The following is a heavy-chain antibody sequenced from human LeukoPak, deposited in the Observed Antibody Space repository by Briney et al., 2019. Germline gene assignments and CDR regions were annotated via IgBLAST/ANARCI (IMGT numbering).Heavy chain of an antibody. CDR1: GLTFRNYA. D-gene: IGHD6-19*01. CDR2: TTDIGDIS. Sequence: PGGSLRLSCTASGLTFRNYAMTWVRQAPGKGLEWVSATTDIGDISYYTDSVKGRFTISRDNSKNTLYLQMNSLRVEDTALYYCARDIPGSGWSLDYWGQGALVTVSS. J-gene: IGHJ4*02. V-gene: IGHV3-23*01. CDR3: ARDIPGSGWSLDY.